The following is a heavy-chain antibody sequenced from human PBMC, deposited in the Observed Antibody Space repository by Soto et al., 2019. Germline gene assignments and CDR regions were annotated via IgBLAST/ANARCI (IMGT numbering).Heavy chain of an antibody. V-gene: IGHV3-33*01. CDR1: GFTFSSYG. D-gene: IGHD5-12*01. CDR3: ARDWAPRSAVVATMLSYYYGMDV. Sequence: GGSLRLSCAASGFTFSSYGMHWVRQAPGKGLEWVAVIWYDGSNKYYADSVKGRFTISRDNSKNTLYLQMNSLRAEDTAVYYCARDWAPRSAVVATMLSYYYGMDVWGQVTTVTVSS. J-gene: IGHJ6*02. CDR2: IWYDGSNK.